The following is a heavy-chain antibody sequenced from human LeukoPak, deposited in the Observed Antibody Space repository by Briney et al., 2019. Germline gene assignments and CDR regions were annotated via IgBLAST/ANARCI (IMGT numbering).Heavy chain of an antibody. D-gene: IGHD2-8*02. J-gene: IGHJ4*02. Sequence: GSLRLSCAASGFGFSFYWMTWVRQAPGKGLEWVANIKQDGSEKNYVDSVKGRFTISRDNDKNSLYLLMNSLRAEDTAIYYCATYRQVLLPFESWGQGTLVTVSS. V-gene: IGHV3-7*03. CDR2: IKQDGSEK. CDR1: GFGFSFYW. CDR3: ATYRQVLLPFES.